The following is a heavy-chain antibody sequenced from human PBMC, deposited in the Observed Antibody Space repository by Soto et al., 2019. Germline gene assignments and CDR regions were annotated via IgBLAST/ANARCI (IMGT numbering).Heavy chain of an antibody. D-gene: IGHD3-3*01. CDR2: IYSGGST. CDR1: GFTVSSNY. V-gene: IGHV3-53*01. J-gene: IGHJ3*02. CDR3: ARGPYSLRSGYLVSSAFDI. Sequence: EVQLVESGGGLIQPGGSLRLSCAASGFTVSSNYMSWVRQAPGKGLEWVSVIYSGGSTYYADSVKGRFTISRDNSKNTLYLQMNSLRAEDTAVYYCARGPYSLRSGYLVSSAFDIWGQGTMVTVSS.